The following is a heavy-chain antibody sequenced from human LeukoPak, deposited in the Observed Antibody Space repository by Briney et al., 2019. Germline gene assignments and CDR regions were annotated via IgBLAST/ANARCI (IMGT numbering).Heavy chain of an antibody. CDR2: INPNIGVT. CDR3: ARDFRAAMVSDWFDP. J-gene: IGHJ5*02. Sequence: ASVKVSCKASGYTFPGYYIHWVRQAPGQGLECMGWINPNIGVTNYAQKFQGRVTMTRDTSISTAYMELSRLRSDDTAVYYCARDFRAAMVSDWFDPWGQGTLVTVSS. D-gene: IGHD5-18*01. CDR1: GYTFPGYY. V-gene: IGHV1-2*02.